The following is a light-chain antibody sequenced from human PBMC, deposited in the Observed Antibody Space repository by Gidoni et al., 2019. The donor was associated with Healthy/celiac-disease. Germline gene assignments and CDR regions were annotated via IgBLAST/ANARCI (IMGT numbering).Light chain of an antibody. V-gene: IGLV1-40*01. Sequence: SVLTQPPSVSGAPGPRVTISCTGSSSHIGAGYDVPWYQQLPGTAPKLLIYGNSNRPSGGPDRFSGSKSGTSASLAITGLQAEDEADYYCQSYDSSLSGAVFGGGTKLTVL. J-gene: IGLJ3*02. CDR1: SSHIGAGYD. CDR3: QSYDSSLSGAV. CDR2: GNS.